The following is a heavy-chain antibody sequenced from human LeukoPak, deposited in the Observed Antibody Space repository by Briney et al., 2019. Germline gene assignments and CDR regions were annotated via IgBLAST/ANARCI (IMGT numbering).Heavy chain of an antibody. CDR3: ARDTIQLWLKGFDY. D-gene: IGHD5-18*01. J-gene: IGHJ4*02. CDR1: GGSISSSSYY. Sequence: SETLSLTCTVSGGSISSSSYYWGWIRQPPGKGLEWIGSIYYSGSTYYNPSPKSRVTISVDTSKNQFSLKLSSVTAADTAVYYCARDTIQLWLKGFDYWGQGTLVTVSS. CDR2: IYYSGST. V-gene: IGHV4-39*07.